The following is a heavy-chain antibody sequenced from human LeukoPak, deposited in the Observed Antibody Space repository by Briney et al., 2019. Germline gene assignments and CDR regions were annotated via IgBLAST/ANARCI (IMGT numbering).Heavy chain of an antibody. CDR3: ARSYTLMAFFDY. CDR2: IHPGDSDT. J-gene: IGHJ4*02. Sequence: GESLKISCKGSGYSFTTFWIGWVRQMPGKGLEWMVIIHPGDSDTTYSPSFQGQITISVDKSISTAYLQWSSLKASDTAIYYCARSYTLMAFFDYWGQGTLVTVSS. CDR1: GYSFTTFW. V-gene: IGHV5-51*01. D-gene: IGHD5-18*01.